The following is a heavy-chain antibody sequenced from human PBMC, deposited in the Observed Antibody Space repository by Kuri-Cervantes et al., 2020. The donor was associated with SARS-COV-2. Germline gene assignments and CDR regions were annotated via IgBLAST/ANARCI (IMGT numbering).Heavy chain of an antibody. CDR2: IYYSGST. V-gene: IGHV4-34*01. J-gene: IGHJ6*03. CDR1: GGSFSGYY. D-gene: IGHD3-3*01. CDR3: ARAIPSRDFWSGYSQNYYYYMDV. Sequence: SETLSLTCAVYGGSFSGYYWGWIRQPPGKGLEWIGGIYYSGSTYYNPSLKSRVTISVDTSKNQFSLKLSSVTAADTAVYYCARAIPSRDFWSGYSQNYYYYMDVWGKGTTVTVSS.